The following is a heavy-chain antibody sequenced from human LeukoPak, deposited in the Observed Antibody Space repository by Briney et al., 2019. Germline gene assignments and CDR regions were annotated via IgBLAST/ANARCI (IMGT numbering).Heavy chain of an antibody. CDR3: ARDKRIAAAGTRFPYY. D-gene: IGHD6-13*01. J-gene: IGHJ4*02. CDR2: INPSGGSA. V-gene: IGHV1-46*01. CDR1: GYTFTGYY. Sequence: ASVKVSCTASGYTFTGYYMHWVRQAPGQGLEWMGIINPSGGSASYAQKFQGRVTMTRDTSTSTVYMELSSLRSEDTAVYYCARDKRIAAAGTRFPYYWGQGTLVTVSS.